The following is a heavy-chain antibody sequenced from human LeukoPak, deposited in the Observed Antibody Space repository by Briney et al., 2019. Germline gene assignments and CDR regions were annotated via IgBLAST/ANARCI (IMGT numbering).Heavy chain of an antibody. V-gene: IGHV4-39*01. CDR3: ARHPDTAMAVYYYYYYMDV. Sequence: KPSETLSLTCTVSGGSISSYYWGWIRQPAGKGLEWIGSIYYSGSTYYNPSLKSRVTISVDTSKNQFSLKLSSVTAADTAVYYCARHPDTAMAVYYYYYYMDVWGKGTTVTVSS. J-gene: IGHJ6*03. CDR2: IYYSGST. CDR1: GGSISSYY. D-gene: IGHD5-18*01.